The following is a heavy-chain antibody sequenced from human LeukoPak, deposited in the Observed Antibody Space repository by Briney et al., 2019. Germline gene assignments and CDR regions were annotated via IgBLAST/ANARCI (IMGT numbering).Heavy chain of an antibody. J-gene: IGHJ4*02. V-gene: IGHV3-23*01. D-gene: IGHD6-19*01. CDR3: AKARLSTGWAYNDY. Sequence: GGSLRLSCAASGFSITDWPLSWVRQAPGEGLEWVSAIGVRTHYADSVKGRFTISRDNSKNTVFLQMNSLRAEDTAVYYCAKARLSTGWAYNDYWGPGTLVTVSS. CDR2: IGVRT. CDR1: GFSITDWP.